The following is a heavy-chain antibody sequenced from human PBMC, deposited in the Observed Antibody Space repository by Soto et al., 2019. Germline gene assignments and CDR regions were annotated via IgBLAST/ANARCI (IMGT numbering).Heavy chain of an antibody. Sequence: GGSLRLSCAASGFTFSSYAMIWVRQAPGKGLEWVSGISGGGGSTYYADSVKGRFTISRDNSKNTLYLQMNNLRAEDTAVYYCAKTGTYYYYGMDVWGQGTTVTVSS. D-gene: IGHD1-1*01. CDR1: GFTFSSYA. CDR2: ISGGGGST. V-gene: IGHV3-23*01. CDR3: AKTGTYYYYGMDV. J-gene: IGHJ6*02.